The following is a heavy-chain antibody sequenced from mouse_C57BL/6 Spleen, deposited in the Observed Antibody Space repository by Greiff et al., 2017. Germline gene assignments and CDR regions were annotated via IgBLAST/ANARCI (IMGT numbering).Heavy chain of an antibody. CDR1: GFTFSSYT. V-gene: IGHV5-9*01. D-gene: IGHD4-1*01. CDR2: ISGGGGNT. CDR3: ARHGGGTFDY. Sequence: EVKLVESGGGLVKPGGSLKLSCAASGFTFSSYTMSWVRQTPEKRLEWVATISGGGGNTYYPDSVKGRLTISRDNAKNTLYLQMRSLRSEDTALYYCARHGGGTFDYWGQGTTLTVSS. J-gene: IGHJ2*01.